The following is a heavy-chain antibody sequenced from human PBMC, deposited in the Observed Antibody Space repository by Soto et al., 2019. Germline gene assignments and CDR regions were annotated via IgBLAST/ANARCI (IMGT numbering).Heavy chain of an antibody. CDR3: ARDSVVVSFRPRNVDL. CDR2: ITNTGDNT. CDR1: GFSFNNYN. Sequence: PGGSLRLSCAASGFSFNNYNMNWVRQVPGKGLEWVSYITNTGDNTYYADSVKGRFTISRDNADNSLYVQMNSLRAEDTAIYYCARDSVVVSFRPRNVDLWGRGTQVTVSS. V-gene: IGHV3-48*01. D-gene: IGHD3-22*01. J-gene: IGHJ2*01.